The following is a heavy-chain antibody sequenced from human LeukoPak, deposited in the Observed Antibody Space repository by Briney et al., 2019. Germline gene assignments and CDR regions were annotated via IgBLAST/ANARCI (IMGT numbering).Heavy chain of an antibody. J-gene: IGHJ5*01. CDR3: ARRPASVGGGFDS. CDR1: GYTFTKYW. CDR2: IFPGDSDT. V-gene: IGHV5-51*01. Sequence: GESLKISCKASGYTFTKYWIAWVRQMPGKGLEYIGIIFPGDSDTRYSPSFEGQVTISADNSISTAYLQWSRLTASDTAIYYCARRPASVGGGFDSWGQGSLVTVSS. D-gene: IGHD2-2*01.